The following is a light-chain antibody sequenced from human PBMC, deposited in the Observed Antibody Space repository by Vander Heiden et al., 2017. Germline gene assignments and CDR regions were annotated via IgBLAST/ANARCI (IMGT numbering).Light chain of an antibody. V-gene: IGKV1-33*01. CDR1: QDITNY. Sequence: DTQITQSSSSLSASAGDRVTITCLASQDITNYLNWYQQKPGKAPKRLIYDASNLETGGPSGFSGGGSGTDVTFTISSLQPEDNAAYYCRQYDNLRYTFGQGTRLEIK. CDR2: DAS. CDR3: RQYDNLRYT. J-gene: IGKJ2*01.